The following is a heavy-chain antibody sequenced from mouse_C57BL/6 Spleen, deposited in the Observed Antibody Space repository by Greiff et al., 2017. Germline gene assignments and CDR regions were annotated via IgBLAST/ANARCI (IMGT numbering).Heavy chain of an antibody. J-gene: IGHJ4*01. Sequence: QVQLQQPGAELVKPGASVKMSCKASGYTFTSYWITWVKQRPGQGLEWIGDIYPGSGSTNYNEKFKSKATLTVDTSSSPAYMQLSSLTSEDSAVYYCAITVGVPPYAMDYWGQGTSVTVSS. CDR3: AITVGVPPYAMDY. D-gene: IGHD1-1*01. V-gene: IGHV1-55*01. CDR2: IYPGSGST. CDR1: GYTFTSYW.